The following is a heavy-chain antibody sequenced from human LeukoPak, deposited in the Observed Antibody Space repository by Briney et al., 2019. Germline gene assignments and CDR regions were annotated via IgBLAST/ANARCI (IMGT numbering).Heavy chain of an antibody. CDR2: IIPIFGTA. J-gene: IGHJ3*02. CDR3: ARDDYDSSGYYPVGAFGI. CDR1: GGTFSSYA. Sequence: SVKVSCKASGGTFSSYAISWVRQAPGQGLEWMGGIIPIFGTANYAQKFQGRVTITADKSTSTAYMELSSLRSEDTAVYYCARDDYDSSGYYPVGAFGIWGQGTMVTVSS. V-gene: IGHV1-69*06. D-gene: IGHD3-22*01.